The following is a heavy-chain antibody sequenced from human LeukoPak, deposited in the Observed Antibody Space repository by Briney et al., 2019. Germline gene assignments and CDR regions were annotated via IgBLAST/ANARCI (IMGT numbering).Heavy chain of an antibody. Sequence: GGSLRLSCGASGFAFSTYGMSWVRQAPGKGLEWVSVIFTAGSTFYADSVKGRFTISRDNSKNTLYLQMNSLRAEDTAVYYCARDVVGATLPYNWFDPWGQGTLVTVSS. V-gene: IGHV3-66*02. D-gene: IGHD1-26*01. J-gene: IGHJ5*02. CDR2: IFTAGST. CDR1: GFAFSTYG. CDR3: ARDVVGATLPYNWFDP.